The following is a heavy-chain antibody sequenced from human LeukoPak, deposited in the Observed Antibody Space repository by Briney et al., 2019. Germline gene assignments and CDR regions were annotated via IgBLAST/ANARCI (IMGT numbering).Heavy chain of an antibody. V-gene: IGHV4-34*01. Sequence: PSETLSLTCAVYGGSFSGYYWSWIRQPPGKGLEWIGEINHSGSTNYNPSLKSRVTISVDTSKNQFSLKLSSVTAADTAVYYCARASRCSGGSRYPGTYYGMDVWGKGTTVTVSS. CDR2: INHSGST. J-gene: IGHJ6*04. CDR1: GGSFSGYY. CDR3: ARASRCSGGSRYPGTYYGMDV. D-gene: IGHD2-15*01.